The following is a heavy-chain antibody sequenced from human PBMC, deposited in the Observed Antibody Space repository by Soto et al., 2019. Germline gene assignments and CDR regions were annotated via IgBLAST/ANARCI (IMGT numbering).Heavy chain of an antibody. CDR1: VVSISSYY. Sequence: SETLSLTCTVSVVSISSYYWSCIRHPPGKGLEWIGYIYYSGSTNYNPSLKSRVTISVDTSKNQFSLKLSSVTAADTAVYYCARASYGSGNKGFEPWGQTTLVSVSS. CDR3: ARASYGSGNKGFEP. V-gene: IGHV4-59*01. CDR2: IYYSGST. D-gene: IGHD3-10*01. J-gene: IGHJ5*02.